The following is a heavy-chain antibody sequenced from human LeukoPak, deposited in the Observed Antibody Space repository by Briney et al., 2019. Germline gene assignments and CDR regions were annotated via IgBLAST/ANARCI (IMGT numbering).Heavy chain of an antibody. Sequence: SETLSLTCSVSGGSIRSGDHYWGWIRQAPGKGLEWIGYISYTGITYYNPSLKSRLTISVDTSKNQFSLKLTSVTAADTAVYYCAGTWIPTPLDYWGQGTLVTVSS. V-gene: IGHV4-30-4*01. CDR3: AGTWIPTPLDY. CDR2: ISYTGIT. CDR1: GGSIRSGDHY. D-gene: IGHD1-1*01. J-gene: IGHJ4*02.